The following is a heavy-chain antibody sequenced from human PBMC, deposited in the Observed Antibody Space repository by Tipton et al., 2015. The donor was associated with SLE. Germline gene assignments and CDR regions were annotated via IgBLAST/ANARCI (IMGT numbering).Heavy chain of an antibody. Sequence: GLVKPSETLSLTCTVSGGSISSHYWSWIRQPPGKGLEWIGYIYYSGSTNYNPSLKSRVTISVDTSKNQFSLKLSSVTAADTAVYYCARVPYYDYGDEMYAIDIWGQGTMVTVSS. V-gene: IGHV4-59*11. CDR1: GGSISSHY. CDR3: ARVPYYDYGDEMYAIDI. J-gene: IGHJ3*02. D-gene: IGHD4-17*01. CDR2: IYYSGST.